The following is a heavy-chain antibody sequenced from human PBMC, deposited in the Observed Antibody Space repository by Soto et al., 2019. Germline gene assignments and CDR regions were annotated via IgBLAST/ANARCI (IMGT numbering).Heavy chain of an antibody. D-gene: IGHD6-19*01. CDR1: GYSITAGGYY. Sequence: PSETLPLTCFVSGYSITAGGYYWSWIRHHPGKGLEWIGSFYSSGSIIYNPSLRSRVSISGDTSSNQFSMSLTSVTAADTARYYCARMYSSGSGWFHPWGQGTLVTVSS. J-gene: IGHJ5*02. CDR2: FYSSGSI. CDR3: ARMYSSGSGWFHP. V-gene: IGHV4-31*03.